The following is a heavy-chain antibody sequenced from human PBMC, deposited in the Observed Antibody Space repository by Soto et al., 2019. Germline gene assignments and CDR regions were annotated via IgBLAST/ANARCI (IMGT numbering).Heavy chain of an antibody. J-gene: IGHJ4*02. CDR1: GFTFSSYA. V-gene: IGHV3-23*01. D-gene: IGHD2-15*01. CDR2: ISGSGGST. CDR3: AKDRLFQGVVVVAAIDY. Sequence: EVQLLESGGGLVQPGGSLRLSCAASGFTFSSYAMSWVRQAPGKGLEWVSAISGSGGSTYYADSVKGRFTISRDNSKNTLYLQMNSLRAEDTAVYYCAKDRLFQGVVVVAAIDYWGQGTLVTVSS.